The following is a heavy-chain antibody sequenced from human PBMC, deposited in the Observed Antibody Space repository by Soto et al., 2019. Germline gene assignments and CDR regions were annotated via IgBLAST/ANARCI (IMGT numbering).Heavy chain of an antibody. V-gene: IGHV4-31*03. CDR2: IHYSGGATYSP. D-gene: IGHD3-10*01. CDR3: TRAERFPRSWVDP. Sequence: PSETLSLTCTVSGASIISDGYYWTWIRQHPGKGLEWLGYIHYSGGATYSPSYNPSLKSRIAISVDTSKRLFSLKLTSVSAADTARYFCTRAERFPRSWVDPWGQGTQVTVSS. CDR1: GASIISDGYY. J-gene: IGHJ5*02.